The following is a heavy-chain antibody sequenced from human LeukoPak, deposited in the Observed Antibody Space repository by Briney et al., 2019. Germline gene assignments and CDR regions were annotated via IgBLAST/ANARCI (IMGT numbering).Heavy chain of an antibody. CDR3: AKEDSSSSAEKLYYFDY. CDR2: IRGSGGST. D-gene: IGHD6-6*01. CDR1: GFTFSSYT. V-gene: IGHV3-23*01. J-gene: IGHJ4*02. Sequence: GGALRLSGAASGFTFSSYTMSWARPAPGKGLEWVSAIRGSGGSTYYADSVKGRFTISRDNSKNTLYLQMNSLRAEDAAVYYCAKEDSSSSAEKLYYFDYWGQGTLVTVSS.